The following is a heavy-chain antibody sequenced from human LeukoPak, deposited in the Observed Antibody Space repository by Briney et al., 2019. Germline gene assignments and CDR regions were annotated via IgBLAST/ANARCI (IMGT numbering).Heavy chain of an antibody. CDR3: AREVVTMVRGVIYGWFDP. J-gene: IGHJ5*02. CDR1: GFTVSSNY. Sequence: GSLRLSCAASGFTVSSNYMSWVRQAPGKGLEWVSVIYSGGSTYYADSVKGRFTISRDNSKNTLYLQMNSLRAEDTAVYYCAREVVTMVRGVIYGWFDPWGQGTLVTVSS. V-gene: IGHV3-66*01. D-gene: IGHD3-10*01. CDR2: IYSGGST.